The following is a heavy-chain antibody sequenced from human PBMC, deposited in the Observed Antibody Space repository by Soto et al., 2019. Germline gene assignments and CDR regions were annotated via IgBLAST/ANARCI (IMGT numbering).Heavy chain of an antibody. D-gene: IGHD6-6*01. Sequence: SETLSLTCTVSGGSISSYYWSWIRQPPGKGLEWIGYIYYSGSTNYNPSLKSRVTISVDTSKNQFSLKLSSVTAADTAVYYCARGVMDSSAPTKYYYYYYMDVWGKGTTVTVSS. V-gene: IGHV4-59*01. CDR1: GGSISSYY. CDR2: IYYSGST. J-gene: IGHJ6*03. CDR3: ARGVMDSSAPTKYYYYYYMDV.